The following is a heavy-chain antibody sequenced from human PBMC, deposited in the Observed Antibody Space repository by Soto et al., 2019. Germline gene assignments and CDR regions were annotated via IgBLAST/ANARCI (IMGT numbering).Heavy chain of an antibody. CDR3: AGGVATLLA. CDR1: GFTFSTYW. D-gene: IGHD5-12*01. J-gene: IGHJ5*02. CDR2: INSDGSTT. V-gene: IGHV3-74*01. Sequence: EVQLVESGGGLVQPGGSLRLSCAASGFTFSTYWMHWVRQVPGKGLVWVSRINSDGSTTSYADSVKGRFTISRDNAKNTLFLQVNSLGAEDTAVYYCAGGVATLLAWGQGTLVTVSS.